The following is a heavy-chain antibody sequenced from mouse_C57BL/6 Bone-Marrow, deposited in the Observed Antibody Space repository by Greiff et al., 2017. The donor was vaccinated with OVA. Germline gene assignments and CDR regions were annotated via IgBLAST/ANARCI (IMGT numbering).Heavy chain of an antibody. CDR3: TTYYDWDYYAMDY. CDR1: GFNIKDYY. J-gene: IGHJ4*01. Sequence: EVKLMESGAELVRPGASVKLSCTASGFNIKDYYMHWVKQRPEQGLEWIGRIDPEDGDTEYAPKFQGKATMTADTSSNTAYLQLSSLTSEDTAVYYCTTYYDWDYYAMDYWGQGTSVTVSS. CDR2: IDPEDGDT. D-gene: IGHD2-4*01. V-gene: IGHV14-1*01.